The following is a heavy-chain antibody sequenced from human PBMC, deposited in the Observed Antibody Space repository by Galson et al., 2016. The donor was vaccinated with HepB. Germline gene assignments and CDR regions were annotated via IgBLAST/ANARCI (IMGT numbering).Heavy chain of an antibody. V-gene: IGHV4-4*02. Sequence: SETLSLTCDVSGGSITSANWWSWVRQPPGKGLEWIGEIYHSGSTNYNPSLKSRATVSLDKSKSQFSLKLPSVTAADTAKYYWATSGGPTWGSFDYWGQGILVTVSS. D-gene: IGHD7-27*01. CDR3: ATSGGPTWGSFDY. CDR2: IYHSGST. CDR1: GGSITSANW. J-gene: IGHJ4*02.